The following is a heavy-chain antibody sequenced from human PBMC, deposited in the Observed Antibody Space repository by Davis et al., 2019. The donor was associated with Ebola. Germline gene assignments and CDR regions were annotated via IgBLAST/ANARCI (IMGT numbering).Heavy chain of an antibody. CDR2: ISAYNGNT. V-gene: IGHV1-18*04. CDR1: GYTFTSYG. Sequence: ASVKVSCKASGYTFTSYGISWVRQAPGQGLEWMGWISAYNGNTNYAQKVQGGVTMTTDTSTGTAYLDLRSLRSDDTAVYFCARTSIVGTTTTASDIWGQGTLVTVSS. J-gene: IGHJ3*02. D-gene: IGHD1-26*01. CDR3: ARTSIVGTTTTASDI.